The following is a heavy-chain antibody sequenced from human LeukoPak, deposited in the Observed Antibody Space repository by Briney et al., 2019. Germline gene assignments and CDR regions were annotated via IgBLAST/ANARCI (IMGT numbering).Heavy chain of an antibody. D-gene: IGHD3-3*01. V-gene: IGHV3-48*03. CDR2: IYSSGNNI. CDR3: TRLREIPFFGVGTKSTSYFDY. Sequence: GGSLRLSCAACAFTFCSYEMNWMRQAPGKGVEWVSYIYSSGNNIHYTDSVKGRFPLSRQHAKNSLYLQTNSLRTEHTAVYHWTRLREIPFFGVGTKSTSYFDYWGQGTLVTVSS. J-gene: IGHJ4*02. CDR1: AFTFCSYE.